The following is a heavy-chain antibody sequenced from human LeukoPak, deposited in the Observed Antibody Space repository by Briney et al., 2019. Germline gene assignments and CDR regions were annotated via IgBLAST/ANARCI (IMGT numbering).Heavy chain of an antibody. CDR2: ISGSGSGT. CDR1: GLTFSSYA. D-gene: IGHD3-3*01. J-gene: IGHJ5*02. V-gene: IGHV3-23*01. Sequence: QSGGSLRLSCAASGLTFSSYAMNWVRQAPGKGLEWVSAISGSGSGTYYADSVKGRFTISRDNSKNMLYLQMNSLRAEDTAVYYCARDALFGVATNWFDPWGQGTLVTVSS. CDR3: ARDALFGVATNWFDP.